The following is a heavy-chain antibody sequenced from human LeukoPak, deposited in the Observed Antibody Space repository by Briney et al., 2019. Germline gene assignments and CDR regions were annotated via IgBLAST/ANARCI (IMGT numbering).Heavy chain of an antibody. Sequence: ASVKVSCKASGYTFTGYYMNWVRQATGQGLEWMGWMNPNSGGTNYAQKFQGRVTMTRDTSISTAYMELSRLRSDDTAVYYCARERGSGIAVAGTWPWGQGTLVTVSS. V-gene: IGHV1-2*02. J-gene: IGHJ5*02. CDR1: GYTFTGYY. D-gene: IGHD6-19*01. CDR3: ARERGSGIAVAGTWP. CDR2: MNPNSGGT.